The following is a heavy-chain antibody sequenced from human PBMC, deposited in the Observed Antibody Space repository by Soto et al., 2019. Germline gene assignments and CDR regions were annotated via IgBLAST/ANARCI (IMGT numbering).Heavy chain of an antibody. CDR3: FGWLGRHWLDP. J-gene: IGHJ5*02. CDR2: INHSGNT. D-gene: IGHD3-22*01. CDR1: GGSFSTYY. Sequence: SETLSLTCAVYGGSFSTYYWNWIRQPPGKGLEWIGEINHSGNTQYNPSLKSRVTMSLDTSKNQFSLKLTSVTPADTAVYYCFGWLGRHWLDPWGQGTLVTVSS. V-gene: IGHV4-34*01.